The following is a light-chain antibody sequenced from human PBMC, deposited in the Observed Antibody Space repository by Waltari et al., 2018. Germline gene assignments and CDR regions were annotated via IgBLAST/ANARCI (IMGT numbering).Light chain of an antibody. CDR1: SSDVGGYNY. CDR2: DVS. Sequence: HSALTQPASVSGSPGQSITISCTGTSSDVGGYNYVSWYQQHPGKAPKLMIFDVSYRPSWISNRFSGSKSGNTASLTISGLQAEDEADYYCSSYISSDTLELFGGGTSLTVL. CDR3: SSYISSDTLEL. V-gene: IGLV2-14*03. J-gene: IGLJ2*01.